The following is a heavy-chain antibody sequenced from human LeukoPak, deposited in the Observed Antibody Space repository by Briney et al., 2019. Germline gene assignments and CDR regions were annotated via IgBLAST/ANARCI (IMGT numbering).Heavy chain of an antibody. V-gene: IGHV4-34*01. D-gene: IGHD3-22*01. J-gene: IGHJ4*02. Sequence: SETLSLTCAVYGGSFSGYYWSWIRQPPRKGLEWIGEINHSGSTNYNPSLKSRVTISVDTSKNQFSLKLSSVTAADTAVYYCARTFDSSGYNDYWGQGTLVTVSS. CDR2: INHSGST. CDR1: GGSFSGYY. CDR3: ARTFDSSGYNDY.